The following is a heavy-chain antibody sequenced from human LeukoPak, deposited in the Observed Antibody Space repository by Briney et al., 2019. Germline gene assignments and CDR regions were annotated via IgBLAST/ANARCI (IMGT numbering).Heavy chain of an antibody. Sequence: PSETLSLTCTVSGGSISSYYWSWIRQPAGKGLEWIGRIYTSGSTNYNPSLKSRVTMSVDTSKNQFSLKLSSVTAADTAVYYCAREYYYDSSGSPSYGMDVWGQGTTVTVSS. D-gene: IGHD3-22*01. CDR1: GGSISSYY. V-gene: IGHV4-4*07. J-gene: IGHJ6*02. CDR3: AREYYYDSSGSPSYGMDV. CDR2: IYTSGST.